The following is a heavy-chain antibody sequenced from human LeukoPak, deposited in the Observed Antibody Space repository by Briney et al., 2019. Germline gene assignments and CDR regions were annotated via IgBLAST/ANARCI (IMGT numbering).Heavy chain of an antibody. D-gene: IGHD3-9*01. CDR3: ARDSLSRRAYYYYMYV. CDR1: GGSISSYY. CDR2: IYTSGST. Sequence: SETLSLTCTVSGGSISSYYWSWIRQPAGKGLEWIGRIYTSGSTNYNPSLKSRVTMSVDTSKNQFSLKLSSVTAADTAVYYCARDSLSRRAYYYYMYVWGKGTTVTVSS. J-gene: IGHJ6*03. V-gene: IGHV4-4*07.